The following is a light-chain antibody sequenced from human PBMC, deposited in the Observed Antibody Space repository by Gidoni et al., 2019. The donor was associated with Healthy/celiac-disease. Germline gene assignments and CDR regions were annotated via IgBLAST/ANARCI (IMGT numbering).Light chain of an antibody. J-gene: IGKJ2*01. CDR2: GAS. CDR1: QSVGNSY. CDR3: QQYGSSPPYT. Sequence: DIVLTQSPGTLSLSPGERATISCSASQSVGNSYLAWYQQKPGQAPRLLIYGASSRSTGIPDRFSGSGSGTAFTLTISSLVPEDFAVYYCQQYGSSPPYTFGQGTKLEIK. V-gene: IGKV3-20*01.